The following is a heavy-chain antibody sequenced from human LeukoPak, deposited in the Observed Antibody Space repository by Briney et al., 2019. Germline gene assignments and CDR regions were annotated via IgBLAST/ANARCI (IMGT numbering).Heavy chain of an antibody. V-gene: IGHV3-53*01. CDR3: ARDHITGDGMDV. CDR2: IYSGGST. J-gene: IGHJ6*02. Sequence: GGSLRLSCAASGFTVSSNYMSWVRQAPGKGLEWVSVIYSGGSTYYADSVKGRFTISRDNSKNTLYLQMNSLRAEDTAVYYCARDHITGDGMDVWGQGTTVTVSS. D-gene: IGHD1-14*01. CDR1: GFTVSSNY.